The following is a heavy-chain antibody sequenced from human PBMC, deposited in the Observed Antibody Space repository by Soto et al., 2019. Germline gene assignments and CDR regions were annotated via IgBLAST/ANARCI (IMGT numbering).Heavy chain of an antibody. V-gene: IGHV4-39*01. J-gene: IGHJ6*02. CDR2: IYYSGST. CDR1: GGSISSSSYY. CDR3: ARHVPITVFGVVITDYYYYGMDV. Sequence: SETLSLTCTVSGGSISSSSYYWGWIRQPPGKGLEWIGSIYYSGSTYYNPSLKSRVTISVDTSKNHFSLKLSSVTAADTAVYYCARHVPITVFGVVITDYYYYGMDVWGQGTTVTVSS. D-gene: IGHD3-3*01.